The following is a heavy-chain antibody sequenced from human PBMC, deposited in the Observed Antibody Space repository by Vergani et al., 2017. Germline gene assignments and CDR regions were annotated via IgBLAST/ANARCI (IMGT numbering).Heavy chain of an antibody. J-gene: IGHJ4*02. CDR1: GFTFSSYG. CDR3: AKGGDEQLVSGLDY. V-gene: IGHV3-30*18. D-gene: IGHD6-6*01. Sequence: QVQLVESGGGVVQPGRSLRLSCAASGFTFSSYGMHWVRQAPGKGLEWVAVISYDGSNKYYADSVKGRFTISRDNSKNTLYLQMNSLRAEDTALYYCAKGGDEQLVSGLDYWGQGTLVTVSS. CDR2: ISYDGSNK.